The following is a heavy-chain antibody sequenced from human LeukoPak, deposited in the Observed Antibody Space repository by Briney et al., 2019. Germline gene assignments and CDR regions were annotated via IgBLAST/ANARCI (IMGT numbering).Heavy chain of an antibody. V-gene: IGHV1-69*06. CDR1: GGTFISCA. Sequence: SVKVSCKASGGTFISCAISWVRQAPGQGLEWMGGIIPIFGTANYAQKFQGRVTITADKSTSTAYMELSSLRSEDTAVYYCARARGKYYYDSSGYYNDAFDIWGQGTMVTVSS. CDR3: ARARGKYYYDSSGYYNDAFDI. J-gene: IGHJ3*02. CDR2: IIPIFGTA. D-gene: IGHD3-22*01.